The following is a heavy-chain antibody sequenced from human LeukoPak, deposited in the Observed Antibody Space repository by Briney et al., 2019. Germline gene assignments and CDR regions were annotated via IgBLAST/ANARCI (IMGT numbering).Heavy chain of an antibody. J-gene: IGHJ6*03. CDR2: IYTSGST. Sequence: SETLSLTCSVSGGSISSHYWSWIRQPAGKGLEWIGRIYTSGSTNYNPSLKSRVTMSVDTSKNQFSLKLSSVTAADTAVYYCARGIDDFYYYMDVWGKGTTVTVSS. CDR3: ARGIDDFYYYMDV. V-gene: IGHV4-4*07. CDR1: GGSISSHY. D-gene: IGHD3-3*01.